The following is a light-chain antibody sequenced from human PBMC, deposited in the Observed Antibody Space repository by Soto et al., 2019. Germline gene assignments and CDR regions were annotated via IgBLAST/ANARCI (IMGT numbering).Light chain of an antibody. V-gene: IGKV1-9*01. CDR1: QGISTY. J-gene: IGKJ4*01. Sequence: DIKLTQSPSFLSASVGDRVTITCRASQGISTYLAWYQQKPGKAPKLLIYDASTLQSGVPSKFSGSGSGTEFTLTISSLQPEHLATYYCQQLNGYVALTFGGGTKVELK. CDR2: DAS. CDR3: QQLNGYVALT.